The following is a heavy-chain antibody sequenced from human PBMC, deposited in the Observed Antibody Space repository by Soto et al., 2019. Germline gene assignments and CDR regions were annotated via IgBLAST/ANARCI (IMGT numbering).Heavy chain of an antibody. CDR1: GGSISSGGYS. Sequence: TLSLTCAVSGGSISSGGYSWSWIRQPPGKGLEWIGYIYHSGSTYYNPSLKSRVTISVDRSKNQFSLKLSSVTAADTAVYYCARDRRFKGYYDSSGYHEYYFDYWGQGTLVIVSS. D-gene: IGHD3-22*01. V-gene: IGHV4-30-2*01. CDR3: ARDRRFKGYYDSSGYHEYYFDY. J-gene: IGHJ4*02. CDR2: IYHSGST.